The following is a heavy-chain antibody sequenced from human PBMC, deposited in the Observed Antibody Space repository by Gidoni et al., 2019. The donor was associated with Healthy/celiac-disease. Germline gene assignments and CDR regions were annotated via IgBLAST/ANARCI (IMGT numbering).Heavy chain of an antibody. V-gene: IGHV4-34*01. Sequence: QVQLQQWGAGLLKPSETLSLTCAVYGGSFSGYYWSWIRQPPGKGLEWFGEINHSGSTNYNPSRKSRVTISVDTSKNQFSLKLSSVTAADTAVYYCAREGVYCSSTSCYALRGLHYYMDVWGKGTTVTVSS. CDR2: INHSGST. CDR1: GGSFSGYY. CDR3: AREGVYCSSTSCYALRGLHYYMDV. D-gene: IGHD2-2*01. J-gene: IGHJ6*03.